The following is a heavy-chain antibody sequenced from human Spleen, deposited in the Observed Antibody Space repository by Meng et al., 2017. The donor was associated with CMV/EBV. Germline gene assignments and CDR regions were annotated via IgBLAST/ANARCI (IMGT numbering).Heavy chain of an antibody. J-gene: IGHJ2*01. Sequence: ASVKVSCKASGYTFTGYYIHWVRQAPGQGLEWMGWINPSSGATDYTQKFQGRVTMTRDTSISTAYMELSRLRSDDTAVYYCARERLVFMDIVVVPAAIRGDRMDFDLWGRGTLVTVSS. CDR2: INPSSGAT. V-gene: IGHV1-2*02. CDR3: ARERLVFMDIVVVPAAIRGDRMDFDL. CDR1: GYTFTGYY. D-gene: IGHD2-2*02.